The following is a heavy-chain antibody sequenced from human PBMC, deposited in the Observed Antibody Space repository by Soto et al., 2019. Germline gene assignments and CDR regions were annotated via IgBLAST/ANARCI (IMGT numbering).Heavy chain of an antibody. D-gene: IGHD5-12*01. J-gene: IGHJ6*02. Sequence: GASVKVSCKASGGTFSSYAISWVRQAPGQGLEWMGGIIPIFGTANYAQKFQGRVTITADESTSTAYMELSSLRSEDTAVYYCARDPRLGMATTDYYYYGMDVWGQGTTVTVSS. V-gene: IGHV1-69*13. CDR2: IIPIFGTA. CDR3: ARDPRLGMATTDYYYYGMDV. CDR1: GGTFSSYA.